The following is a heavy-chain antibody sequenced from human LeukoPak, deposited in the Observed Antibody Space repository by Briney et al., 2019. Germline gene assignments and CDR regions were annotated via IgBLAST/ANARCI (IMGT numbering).Heavy chain of an antibody. Sequence: SETLSLTCTVSGGSISSGDYCWSWIRQPPGKGLEWIGYIYYSGSTYYNPSLKSRITISVDTSKNQFSLKLSSVTAADTAVYYCARDSSSWPVDYWGQGTLVTVSS. CDR3: ARDSSSWPVDY. V-gene: IGHV4-30-4*01. J-gene: IGHJ4*02. CDR1: GGSISSGDYC. D-gene: IGHD6-13*01. CDR2: IYYSGST.